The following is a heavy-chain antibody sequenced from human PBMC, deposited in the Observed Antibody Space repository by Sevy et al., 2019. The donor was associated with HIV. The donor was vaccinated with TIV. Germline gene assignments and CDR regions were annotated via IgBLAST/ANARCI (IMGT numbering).Heavy chain of an antibody. CDR1: GYSFTNHW. J-gene: IGHJ6*02. Sequence: GESLKISCKGSGYSFTNHWIAWVRQMPGRGLEWMGIIYPGDSDTTYSPPFQGQVTITADKSISTTYLQWTSLKASDTAIYYCARHLRGYYPSAMDVWGQGTTVTVSS. CDR2: IYPGDSDT. D-gene: IGHD2-8*01. CDR3: ARHLRGYYPSAMDV. V-gene: IGHV5-51*01.